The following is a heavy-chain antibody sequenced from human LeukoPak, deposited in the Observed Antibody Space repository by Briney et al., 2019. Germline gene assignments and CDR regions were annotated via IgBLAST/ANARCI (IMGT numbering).Heavy chain of an antibody. CDR3: AKDGPDTVVVTATSYYFAY. D-gene: IGHD2-21*02. V-gene: IGHV3-23*01. J-gene: IGHJ4*02. Sequence: PGGSLRLSCAATGFTFSSYAMSWVRQAPGKGLEWVSAISGSGGSTYYADSVKGRFTISRDNSKNTLYLQMNSLRAEDTAVYYCAKDGPDTVVVTATSYYFAYWGQGTLVTVSS. CDR1: GFTFSSYA. CDR2: ISGSGGST.